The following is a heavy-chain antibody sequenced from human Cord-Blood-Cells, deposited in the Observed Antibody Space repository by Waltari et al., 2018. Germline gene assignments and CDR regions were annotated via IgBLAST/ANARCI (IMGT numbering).Heavy chain of an antibody. CDR3: ARFDTYSSGWYYFDY. V-gene: IGHV1-8*01. D-gene: IGHD6-19*01. Sequence: QVQLVQSGAEVKKPGASVKVSCKASGYTFTSYDINWVRQATGQGLEWMGLMKPNSGNTGYAQKFQGRVTMTRNTSISTAYMELSSLRSEDTAVYYCARFDTYSSGWYYFDYWGQGTLVTVSS. CDR1: GYTFTSYD. J-gene: IGHJ4*02. CDR2: MKPNSGNT.